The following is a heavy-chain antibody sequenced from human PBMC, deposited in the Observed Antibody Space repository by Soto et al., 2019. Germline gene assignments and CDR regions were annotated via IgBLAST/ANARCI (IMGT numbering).Heavy chain of an antibody. CDR1: GFTFTSSA. J-gene: IGHJ5*02. Sequence: SVKVSCKAAGFTFTSSAVQWVRQARGQRLEWIGWILVGSGNTNYAQKFQERVTITRDMSISTAYMELSSLRSEDTAVSSCAADDYSSGTIIDPWGQGTLVTVSS. CDR2: ILVGSGNT. D-gene: IGHD6-19*01. CDR3: AADDYSSGTIIDP. V-gene: IGHV1-58*01.